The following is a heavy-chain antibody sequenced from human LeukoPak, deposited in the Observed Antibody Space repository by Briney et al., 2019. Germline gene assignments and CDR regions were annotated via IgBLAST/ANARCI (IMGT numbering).Heavy chain of an antibody. CDR2: IYYSGST. V-gene: IGHV4-30-4*08. CDR3: ARDYVALYGMDV. Sequence: KTSETLSLTCTVSGGSISSSSYCWGWVRQPPGKGLEWIGYIYYSGSTYYNPSLKSRVTISVDTPKNQFSLKLSSVTAADTAVYYCARDYVALYGMDVWGQGTTVTVSS. D-gene: IGHD3-16*01. J-gene: IGHJ6*02. CDR1: GGSISSSSYC.